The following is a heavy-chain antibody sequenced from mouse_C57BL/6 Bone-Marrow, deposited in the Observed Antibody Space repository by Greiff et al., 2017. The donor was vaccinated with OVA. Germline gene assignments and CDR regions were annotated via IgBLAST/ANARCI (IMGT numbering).Heavy chain of an antibody. V-gene: IGHV1-42*01. CDR1: GYSFTGYY. J-gene: IGHJ4*01. D-gene: IGHD2-1*01. CDR2: INPSTGGT. Sequence: EVQLQQSGPELVKPGASVKISCKASGYSFTGYYMNWVKQSPEKSLEWIGEINPSTGGTTYNQKFKAKATLTVDKSSSTAYMQLKSLTSEDSAVYYCASLDCGNYVDAMDYWGQGTSVTVSS. CDR3: ASLDCGNYVDAMDY.